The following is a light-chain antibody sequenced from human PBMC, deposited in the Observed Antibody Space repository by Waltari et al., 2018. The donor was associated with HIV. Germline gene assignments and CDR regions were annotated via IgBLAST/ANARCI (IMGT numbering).Light chain of an antibody. V-gene: IGLV2-14*01. Sequence: QSALTQPASVSGSPGQSITISCTGPTSAFGDYDHVSWYQQHPGKTPKPIIYEVNNRPSGVSNRFSGSKSGNTASLTISGLQAEDEADYYCGSYTSSTAWVFGGGT. CDR3: GSYTSSTAWV. CDR2: EVN. J-gene: IGLJ3*02. CDR1: TSAFGDYDH.